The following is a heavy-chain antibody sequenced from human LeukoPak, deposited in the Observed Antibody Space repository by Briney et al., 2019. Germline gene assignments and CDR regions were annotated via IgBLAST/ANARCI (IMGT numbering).Heavy chain of an antibody. CDR2: IYSGGST. J-gene: IGHJ4*02. Sequence: GGSLRLSCAASGFTVSSNYMSWVRQAPGKGLEWVSVIYSGGSTYYADSVKGRFTISRDNSKNTLYLQMNSLRAEDTAVYYCARVEWLAGYYFDYWGQGTLVTVSS. V-gene: IGHV3-53*01. D-gene: IGHD5-12*01. CDR1: GFTVSSNY. CDR3: ARVEWLAGYYFDY.